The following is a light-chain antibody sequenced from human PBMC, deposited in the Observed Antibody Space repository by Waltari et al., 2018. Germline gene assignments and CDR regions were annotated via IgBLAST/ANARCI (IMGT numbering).Light chain of an antibody. Sequence: EIVLTQSPGTLSLSPGESPPLSCRTSQSVTSALAWYQQKPGQAPRLLIYGASNRATGIPDRFSGSGSGTDFSLTISSLEPEDFAVYYCQHYLRLPVTFGQGTKVEVK. CDR3: QHYLRLPVT. V-gene: IGKV3-20*01. CDR2: GAS. CDR1: QSVTSA. J-gene: IGKJ1*01.